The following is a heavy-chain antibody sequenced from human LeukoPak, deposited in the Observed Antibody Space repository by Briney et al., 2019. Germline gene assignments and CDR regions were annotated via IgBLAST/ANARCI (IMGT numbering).Heavy chain of an antibody. CDR1: GNTFTGYY. CDR2: INPNSGGT. CDR3: ARTYYYDSSGYLNGPNDAFDI. D-gene: IGHD3-22*01. Sequence: ASVKVSCKASGNTFTGYYMHWVRQAPGQGLEWMGWINPNSGGTNYAQKFQGRVTMTRDTSISTAYMELSRLRSDDTAVYYCARTYYYDSSGYLNGPNDAFDIWGQGTMVTVSS. V-gene: IGHV1-2*02. J-gene: IGHJ3*02.